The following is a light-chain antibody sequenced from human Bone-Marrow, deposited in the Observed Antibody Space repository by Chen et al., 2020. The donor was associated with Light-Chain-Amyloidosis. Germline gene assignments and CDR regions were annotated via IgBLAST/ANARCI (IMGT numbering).Light chain of an antibody. CDR3: QRYDGVPLVT. CDR2: DVS. J-gene: IGKJ3*01. CDR1: QDIAKF. V-gene: IGKV1-33*01. Sequence: DIQMTQSPSSLSASVGASVTITCQESQDIAKFLRWYQQRPGKAPNLLIYDVSNLHTVVPSRFSGNGSGTHCTRTTSSLHPEDIATYYCQRYDGVPLVTFDPGTKLDIK.